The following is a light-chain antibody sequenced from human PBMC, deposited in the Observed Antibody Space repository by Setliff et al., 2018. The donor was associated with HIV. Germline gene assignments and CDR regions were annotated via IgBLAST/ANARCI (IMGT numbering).Light chain of an antibody. V-gene: IGLV2-11*01. CDR2: DVS. CDR1: SSDVGGYNY. CDR3: CSYAGSYTVL. Sequence: QSALTQPRSVSGSPGQSVTMSCTGTSSDVGGYNYVSWYQQHPGKAPKLTIYDVSKRPSGVPDRFSGSKSGNTAFLTISGLQGEDEADYYCCSYAGSYTVLFGGGTKVTVL. J-gene: IGLJ2*01.